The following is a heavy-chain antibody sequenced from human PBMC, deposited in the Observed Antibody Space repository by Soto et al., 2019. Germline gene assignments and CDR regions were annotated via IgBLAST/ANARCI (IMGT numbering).Heavy chain of an antibody. CDR2: ISSNGGST. CDR3: VKDQHGRVRYWFDP. D-gene: IGHD6-13*01. Sequence: GGSLRLSCSASGFTFSSYAMHWVRQAPGKGQEYVSAISSNGGSTYYADSVKGRFTISRDNSKNTLYLQMSSLRAEDTAVYYCVKDQHGRVRYWFDPWGQGTLVTVSS. CDR1: GFTFSSYA. V-gene: IGHV3-64D*08. J-gene: IGHJ5*02.